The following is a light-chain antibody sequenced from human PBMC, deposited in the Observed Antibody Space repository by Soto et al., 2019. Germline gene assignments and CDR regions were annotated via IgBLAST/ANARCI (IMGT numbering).Light chain of an antibody. CDR3: SSYTTSRTVV. CDR2: DVN. V-gene: IGLV2-14*03. J-gene: IGLJ2*01. CDR1: TSDVGGYNY. Sequence: QSVLTQPASVSGSPGQSITIPCTGTTSDVGGYNYVSWYQQHPGKAPKLMIYDVNSRPSGVSIRFSGSKSGNTASLTISGLQAEDEADYYCSSYTTSRTVVFGGGTKVTVL.